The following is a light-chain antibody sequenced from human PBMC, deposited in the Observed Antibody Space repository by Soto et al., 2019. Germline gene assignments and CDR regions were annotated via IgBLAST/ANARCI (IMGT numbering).Light chain of an antibody. CDR1: SSNIGARYD. J-gene: IGLJ2*01. Sequence: QSALTQPPSVSGAPGQRVTISCTGSSSNIGARYDVHWYQCLPGTAPKLLMYSNDQRWSGVPDRFSGSKSGTSASLAISGLQSEDEADYYCAVWDDSLDGVVFGGGTKLTVL. V-gene: IGLV1-40*01. CDR3: AVWDDSLDGVV. CDR2: SND.